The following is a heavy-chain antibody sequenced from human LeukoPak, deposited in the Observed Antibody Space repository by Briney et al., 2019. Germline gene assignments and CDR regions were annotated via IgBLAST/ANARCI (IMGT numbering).Heavy chain of an antibody. D-gene: IGHD3-16*01. Sequence: SETLSLTCAVYGASFSDSYWSWIRQSPEKGLEWIGEINNSGSTSYNPSLNSRVIISVDRSKSQFSLRLTSVTAADTAVYYCARGRYGPRLGNWGQGTLVTVSS. CDR2: INNSGST. CDR1: GASFSDSY. J-gene: IGHJ4*02. CDR3: ARGRYGPRLGN. V-gene: IGHV4-34*01.